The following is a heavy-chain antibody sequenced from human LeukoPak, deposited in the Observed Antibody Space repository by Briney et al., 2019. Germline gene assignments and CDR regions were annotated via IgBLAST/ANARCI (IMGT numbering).Heavy chain of an antibody. J-gene: IGHJ6*02. D-gene: IGHD6-19*01. CDR3: ARRQWLAYYYYGMDV. CDR2: IYSGGST. Sequence: PGGSLRLSCAASGFTVSSNYMSWVRQAPGKGLEWVSVIYSGGSTYYADPVKGRFTISRDNSKNTLYLQMNSLRAEDTAVYYCARRQWLAYYYYGMDVWGQGTTVTVSS. CDR1: GFTVSSNY. V-gene: IGHV3-66*01.